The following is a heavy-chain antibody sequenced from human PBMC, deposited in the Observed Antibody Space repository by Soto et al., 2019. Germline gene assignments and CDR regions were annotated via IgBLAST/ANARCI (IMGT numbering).Heavy chain of an antibody. V-gene: IGHV4-39*07. CDR3: ARVSGIYYYGMDV. J-gene: IGHJ6*02. D-gene: IGHD3-10*01. CDR1: GGSISSSSYY. CDR2: IYYSGST. Sequence: SETLSLTCTVSGGSISSSSYYWGWIRQPPGKGLEWIGIIYYSGSTYYNPSLKSRVTISVDTSKSQFSLRLNSVTAADTAVYYCARVSGIYYYGMDVWGQGTTVTSP.